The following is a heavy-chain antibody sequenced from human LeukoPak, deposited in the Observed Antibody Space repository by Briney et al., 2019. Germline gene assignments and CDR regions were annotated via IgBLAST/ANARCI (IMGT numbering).Heavy chain of an antibody. D-gene: IGHD4-4*01. CDR1: GGSFSGYY. CDR3: ARQDPVTAYFDY. CDR2: INHSGST. V-gene: IGHV4-34*01. Sequence: PSETLSLTCAVYGGSFSGYYWSWIRQPPGKGLEWIGEINHSGSTNYNPSLKSRVTISVDTSKNQFFLKLSSVTAADTAVYYCARQDPVTAYFDYWGQGTLVTVSS. J-gene: IGHJ4*02.